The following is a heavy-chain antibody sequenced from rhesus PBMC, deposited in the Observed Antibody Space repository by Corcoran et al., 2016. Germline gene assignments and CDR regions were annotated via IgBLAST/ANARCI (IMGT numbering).Heavy chain of an antibody. V-gene: IGHV1-111*01. Sequence: EVQLVQSGDEVKKPGASVKISSTASGSTSTDHYLHWVRQAPGKGLRWKDSVDREDCEADDAQNVRERVSSTRDTSTDTANRELSSLRSEDTAVDYCATDATVWRHFDYWGQGVLVTVSS. CDR2: VDREDCEA. J-gene: IGHJ4*01. CDR3: ATDATVWRHFDY. D-gene: IGHD6-25*01. CDR1: GSTSTDHY.